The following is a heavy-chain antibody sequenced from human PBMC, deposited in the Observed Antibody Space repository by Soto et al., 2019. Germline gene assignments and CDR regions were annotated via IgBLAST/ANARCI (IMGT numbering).Heavy chain of an antibody. CDR3: ARDQADIVATIYSLPLDY. CDR2: INPSGGST. V-gene: IGHV1-46*03. CDR1: GYTFTSYY. Sequence: ASVKVSCKASGYTFTSYYIHWVRQAPGQGLEWMGIINPSGGSTSYAQKFQGRVTMTRDTSTSTVYMELSSLRSEDTAVYYCARDQADIVATIYSLPLDYWGQGTLVTVSS. D-gene: IGHD5-12*01. J-gene: IGHJ4*02.